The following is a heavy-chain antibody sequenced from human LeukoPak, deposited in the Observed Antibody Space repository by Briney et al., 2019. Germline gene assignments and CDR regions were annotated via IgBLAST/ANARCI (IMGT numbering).Heavy chain of an antibody. CDR3: AKDPSIYYGDYIIR. Sequence: PGGTLRLSCTASGFSFSYYSMSWVRQAPGKGLEWVSGFSVSDKTTYYADSVKGRFTISRDNSKNTLYLQINSLRAEDTAVYYCAKDPSIYYGDYIIRWGQGTLVIVSS. J-gene: IGHJ4*02. V-gene: IGHV3-23*01. CDR1: GFSFSYYS. D-gene: IGHD4-17*01. CDR2: FSVSDKTT.